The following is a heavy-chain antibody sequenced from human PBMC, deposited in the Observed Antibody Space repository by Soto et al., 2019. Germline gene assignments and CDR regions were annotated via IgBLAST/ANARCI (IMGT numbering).Heavy chain of an antibody. D-gene: IGHD3-22*01. J-gene: IGHJ1*01. CDR2: IYYSGST. Sequence: QLQLQESGPGLVKPSETLSLTCTVSVGSISSSSYYWGWIRQPPGKGLEWIGSIYYSGSTYYNPSLKSRVTDCVDTSKNEFSMKRSSVTAADTAVYYCPRLPRNSYDISGYYPRPAEYFQHWGQGTLVTVSS. CDR3: PRLPRNSYDISGYYPRPAEYFQH. CDR1: VGSISSSSYY. V-gene: IGHV4-39*01.